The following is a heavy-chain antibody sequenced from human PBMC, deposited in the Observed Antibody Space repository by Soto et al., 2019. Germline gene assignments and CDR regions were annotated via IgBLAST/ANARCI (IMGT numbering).Heavy chain of an antibody. CDR2: VTNSGSHT. D-gene: IGHD2-15*01. V-gene: IGHV3-21*01. Sequence: EVQLVESGGGLVKPGGSLRLSCAASGFIFSTYSMNWVRQAPGKGLEWVSSVTNSGSHTYYADSVKGRFTISRDNAKNPLYLQMNSLRAEDTAVYYCARGAPGCSSGACYSNHWGQGTLVTVSS. CDR3: ARGAPGCSSGACYSNH. CDR1: GFIFSTYS. J-gene: IGHJ4*02.